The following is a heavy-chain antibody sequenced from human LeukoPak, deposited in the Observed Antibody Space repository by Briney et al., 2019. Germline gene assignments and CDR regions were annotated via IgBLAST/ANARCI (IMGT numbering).Heavy chain of an antibody. V-gene: IGHV4-34*01. CDR2: INHSGST. D-gene: IGHD3-9*01. J-gene: IGHJ4*02. CDR3: ARAQILTGSFDY. Sequence: SETLSLTCAVYGGSFSGYYWSWIRQPPGKGLEWIGEINHSGSTNYNPSLKSRVTISVDTSKNQFSLKLSSVTAADTAVYYCARAQILTGSFDYWGQGTLVTVSS. CDR1: GGSFSGYY.